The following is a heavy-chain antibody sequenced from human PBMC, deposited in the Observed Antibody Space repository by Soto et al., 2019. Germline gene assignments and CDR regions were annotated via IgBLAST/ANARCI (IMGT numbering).Heavy chain of an antibody. Sequence: EVQLLESGGGLVQPGGSLRVSCAASGFTFINYVMSWVRQAPGKGLEWVSAITGGGGDTYHADSVKGRFTISRDNTKNTLYLQMNSLRAEDTAVYYCAKGSTNSRPYHFDYWGQGTLVTVSS. CDR1: GFTFINYV. CDR3: AKGSTNSRPYHFDY. V-gene: IGHV3-23*01. CDR2: ITGGGGDT. J-gene: IGHJ4*02. D-gene: IGHD6-13*01.